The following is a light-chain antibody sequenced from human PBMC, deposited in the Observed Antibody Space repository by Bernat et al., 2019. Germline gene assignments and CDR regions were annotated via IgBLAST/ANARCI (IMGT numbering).Light chain of an antibody. V-gene: IGLV3-1*01. CDR2: QDS. CDR3: QAWDSSTWV. J-gene: IGLJ3*02. CDR1: KLGDKY. Sequence: SYELTQPPSVSVSPGQTASITCSGDKLGDKYACWYQQKPGQSPVLVIYQDSKRPSGIPERFSGSNSGHTATLTIGGTQAMDEADYYGQAWDSSTWVFGGGTKLTVL.